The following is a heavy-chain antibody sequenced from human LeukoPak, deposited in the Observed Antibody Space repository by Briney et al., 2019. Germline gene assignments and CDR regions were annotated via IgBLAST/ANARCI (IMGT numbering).Heavy chain of an antibody. CDR2: ITGSGDRT. J-gene: IGHJ4*02. CDR3: AQWSRYFDY. V-gene: IGHV3-23*01. Sequence: GGTLRLSCAAFGFSFSNYGMNWVRQAPGKGLEWVSGITGSGDRTYYADSVKGRFTISRDNSKNTVYLQMNSLRDEDTAVYYCAQWSRYFDYWGQGTLVTVSS. CDR1: GFSFSNYG. D-gene: IGHD1-26*01.